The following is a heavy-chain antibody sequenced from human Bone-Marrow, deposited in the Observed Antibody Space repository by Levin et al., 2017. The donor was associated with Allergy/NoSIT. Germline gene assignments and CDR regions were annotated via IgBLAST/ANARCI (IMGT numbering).Heavy chain of an antibody. V-gene: IGHV3-23*01. CDR2: ISGGGGRT. Sequence: GGSLRLSCAASESTFNSYVLSWVRQAPGKGLEWVSNISGGGGRTDYADSVKGRFTISRDNSKNTLYMEMNSLRVEDTAVYYCAIHLLGATNYGLDVWGQGTTVTVSS. CDR1: ESTFNSYV. D-gene: IGHD1-26*01. CDR3: AIHLLGATNYGLDV. J-gene: IGHJ6*02.